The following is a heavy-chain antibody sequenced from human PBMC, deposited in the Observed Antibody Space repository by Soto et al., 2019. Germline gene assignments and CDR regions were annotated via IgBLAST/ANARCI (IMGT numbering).Heavy chain of an antibody. CDR3: ARQSSNRDDFEV. CDR1: GFTFSTYW. J-gene: IGHJ3*01. V-gene: IGHV3-7*03. CDR2: IKQDGSER. D-gene: IGHD2-2*01. Sequence: EVQLVESGGGLVQPGESLRLSCAASGFTFSTYWMSWVRQAPGKGLEWVANIKQDGSERYYVDSVKARFTISRDNAKNSVYVQMCSLRAGDTAVYYCARQSSNRDDFEVSGQGTMVTVS.